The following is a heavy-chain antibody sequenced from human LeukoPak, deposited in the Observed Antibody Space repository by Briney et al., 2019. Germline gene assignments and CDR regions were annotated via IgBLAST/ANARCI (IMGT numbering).Heavy chain of an antibody. Sequence: SETLSLTCTVSGGSISSSSYYWGWIRQPPGKGLEWIGSIYYSGSTYYNPSLKSRVTISVDTSKNQFSLKLSSVTAADTAVYYCATHLYSGWPNYYYYYGMDVWGQGTTVTVSS. J-gene: IGHJ6*02. CDR2: IYYSGST. V-gene: IGHV4-39*07. CDR3: ATHLYSGWPNYYYYYGMDV. CDR1: GGSISSSSYY. D-gene: IGHD5-12*01.